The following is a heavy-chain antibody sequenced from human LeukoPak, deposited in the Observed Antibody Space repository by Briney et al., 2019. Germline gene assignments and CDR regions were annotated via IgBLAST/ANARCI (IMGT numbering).Heavy chain of an antibody. CDR2: IYPRDSDT. CDR3: ARQNDFRLDY. Sequence: GESLRISCKGSGYTFSTYWICWVRQMPGKGLEWMGIIYPRDSDTRYSPSLQGQVTISVDTSIGTAYLQWSSLKASDTAIYYCARQNDFRLDYWGQGTLVTVSS. D-gene: IGHD3-3*01. V-gene: IGHV5-51*01. CDR1: GYTFSTYW. J-gene: IGHJ4*02.